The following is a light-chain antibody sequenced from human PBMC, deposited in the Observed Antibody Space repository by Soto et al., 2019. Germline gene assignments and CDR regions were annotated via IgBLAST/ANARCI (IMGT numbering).Light chain of an antibody. Sequence: DIHMTQSPSSVSASVGDRVTITFRASQDISRWLAWYQQKPVKAPKLLIYAASILQSGVPSRFSGSGSGTDFTLTISSLQPEDFATYYCQQADSFTTFGPGTKVDI. V-gene: IGKV1-12*01. CDR3: QQADSFTT. J-gene: IGKJ3*01. CDR2: AAS. CDR1: QDISRW.